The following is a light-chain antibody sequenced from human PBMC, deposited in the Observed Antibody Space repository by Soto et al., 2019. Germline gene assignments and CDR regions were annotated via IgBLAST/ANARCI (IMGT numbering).Light chain of an antibody. CDR3: QQYRGWPRT. Sequence: EIAMTQSPATLSVSPGERATLSCRASQSVSSKLAWYQQKPGQAPRLLIYDASTRATGIPATFSGRGSGTEFTLTINSLRPEDFAVYYCQQYRGWPRTFGQGTKVDIK. CDR1: QSVSSK. CDR2: DAS. J-gene: IGKJ1*01. V-gene: IGKV3-15*01.